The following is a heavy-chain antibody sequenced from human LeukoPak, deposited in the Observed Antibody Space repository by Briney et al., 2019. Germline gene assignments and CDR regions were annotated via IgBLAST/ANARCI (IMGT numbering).Heavy chain of an antibody. V-gene: IGHV3-23*01. J-gene: IGHJ4*02. D-gene: IGHD3-9*01. Sequence: PGKSLRLYCAAYRFTFTSYAMRWVRQAPGKGREWVSAISGTGAGTYYAVSVKGRFTISRDNSKNTLYLQMNSLRAEDTAVYYCVKDRHFDWLGETTWGQGTLVTVSS. CDR2: ISGTGAGT. CDR1: RFTFTSYA. CDR3: VKDRHFDWLGETT.